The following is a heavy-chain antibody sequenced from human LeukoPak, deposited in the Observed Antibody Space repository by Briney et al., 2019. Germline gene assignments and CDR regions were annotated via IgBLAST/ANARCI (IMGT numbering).Heavy chain of an antibody. CDR3: ARDRGYSTFDY. J-gene: IGHJ4*02. Sequence: GGSLRLSCEASAFTFSSYWMSWVRQAPGKGLEWAANMKEDGGEINYGDSVKGRFTISRDNAKNSLFLQMNSLRVEDTAVYYCARDRGYSTFDYWGQGTLVTVSS. V-gene: IGHV3-7*01. CDR2: MKEDGGEI. CDR1: AFTFSSYW. D-gene: IGHD4-23*01.